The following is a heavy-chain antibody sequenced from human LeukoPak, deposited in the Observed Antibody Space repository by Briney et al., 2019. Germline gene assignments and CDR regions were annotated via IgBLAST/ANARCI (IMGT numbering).Heavy chain of an antibody. V-gene: IGHV3-30*18. Sequence: GGSLRPSCAASGFTFSSYGMHWVRQAPGKGLEWVAVISYDGSNKYYADSVKGRFTISRDNSKNTLYLQMNSLRAEDTAVYYCAKPSLGSSWYFDYWGQGTLVTVSS. J-gene: IGHJ4*02. D-gene: IGHD6-13*01. CDR2: ISYDGSNK. CDR3: AKPSLGSSWYFDY. CDR1: GFTFSSYG.